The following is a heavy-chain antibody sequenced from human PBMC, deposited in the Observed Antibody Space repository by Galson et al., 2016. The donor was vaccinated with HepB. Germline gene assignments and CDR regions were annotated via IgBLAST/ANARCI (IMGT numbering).Heavy chain of an antibody. CDR3: ARDLGIIGTTRGAFDI. D-gene: IGHD1-7*01. Sequence: TLSLTCTVSGGSISSGISHWSWIRQPAGRGLEWIGRIYTSGSTFDNASLKRRVTMSIDTSKNHFSLTLTAVTAADTAVYDCARDLGIIGTTRGAFDIWGQGTMVVVSS. J-gene: IGHJ3*02. V-gene: IGHV4-61*02. CDR2: IYTSGST. CDR1: GGSISSGISH.